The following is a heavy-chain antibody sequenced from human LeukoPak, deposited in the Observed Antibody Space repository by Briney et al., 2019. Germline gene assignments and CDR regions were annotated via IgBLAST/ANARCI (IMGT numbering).Heavy chain of an antibody. CDR1: GFTFSSYA. V-gene: IGHV3-23*01. D-gene: IGHD3-10*01. J-gene: IGHJ4*02. CDR2: ISGSGGST. Sequence: GGSLRLSCAASGFTFSSYAMSWVRQAPGKGLEWVSVISGSGGSTYYADSVRGRFTISRDISKNTLYLQMDSLRVEDTAVYYCGVRMDGYDSGKEFDYWGQGTLVTVSS. CDR3: GVRMDGYDSGKEFDY.